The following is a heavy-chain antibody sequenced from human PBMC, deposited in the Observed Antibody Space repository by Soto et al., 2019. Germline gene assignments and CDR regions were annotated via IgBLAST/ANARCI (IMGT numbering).Heavy chain of an antibody. Sequence: GGPLRLSCAASGFPFRDHYMSWIRQAPGKGLEWVAYISGTGSRKDHADSVKGRFTISRDNAKNSVYLQMNGLRVEDTAVYYCARVSTPVWGQGTTVTVSS. CDR1: GFPFRDHY. CDR3: ARVSTPV. CDR2: ISGTGSRK. J-gene: IGHJ6*02. D-gene: IGHD2-15*01. V-gene: IGHV3-11*01.